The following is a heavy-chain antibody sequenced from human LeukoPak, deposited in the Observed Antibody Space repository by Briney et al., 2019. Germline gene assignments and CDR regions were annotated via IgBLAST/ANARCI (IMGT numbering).Heavy chain of an antibody. CDR2: INHSGST. CDR3: ARSITMIVVGNWFDP. CDR1: GGSFSGYY. Sequence: KPSETLSLTCAVYGGSFSGYYWSWIRQPPGKGLEWIGEINHSGSTNYNPSLKSRVTISVDTSKNQFSLKLSSVTAADTAVYYCARSITMIVVGNWFDPWGQGTLVTVSS. J-gene: IGHJ5*02. D-gene: IGHD3-22*01. V-gene: IGHV4-34*01.